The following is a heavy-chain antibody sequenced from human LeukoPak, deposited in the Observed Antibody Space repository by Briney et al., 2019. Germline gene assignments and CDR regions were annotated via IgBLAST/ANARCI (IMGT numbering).Heavy chain of an antibody. V-gene: IGHV1-18*01. D-gene: IGHD3-16*02. CDR1: GYTFTSYG. CDR2: ISAYNGNT. J-gene: IGHJ3*02. CDR3: ARDPAMMITFGGVIVDDAFDI. Sequence: ASVKVSCKASGYTFTSYGISWVRQAPGQGLEWMVWISAYNGNTNYAQKLQGRVTMTTDTSTSTAYMELRSLRSDDTAVYYCARDPAMMITFGGVIVDDAFDIWGQGTMVTVSS.